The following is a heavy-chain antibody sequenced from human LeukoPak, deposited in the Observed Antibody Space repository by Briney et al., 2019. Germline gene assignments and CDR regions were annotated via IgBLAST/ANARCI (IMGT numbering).Heavy chain of an antibody. CDR1: GGSFSGYY. CDR3: GGGPEAFDI. D-gene: IGHD3-16*01. V-gene: IGHV4-34*01. J-gene: IGHJ3*02. CDR2: INHSGST. Sequence: SETLSLTCAVYGGSFSGYYWSWIRQPPGKGLEWIGEINHSGSTNYNPSLKSRVTISVDTSKNQFSLKLSSVTAADTAVYYCGGGPEAFDIWGQGTMVTVSS.